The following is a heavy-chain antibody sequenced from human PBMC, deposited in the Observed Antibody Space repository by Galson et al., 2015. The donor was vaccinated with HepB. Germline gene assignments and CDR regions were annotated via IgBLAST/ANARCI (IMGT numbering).Heavy chain of an antibody. CDR3: ARADYDILTATYIFDY. D-gene: IGHD3-9*01. CDR2: VNAGNGNT. CDR1: GYTFTSYA. V-gene: IGHV1-3*01. J-gene: IGHJ4*02. Sequence: SVKVSCKASGYTFTSYAMHWVRQAPGQRLEWMGWVNAGNGNTKYSQKFQGRVTITRDTSASTAYMELSSLRSEDTAVYYCARADYDILTATYIFDYWGQGTLVTVSS.